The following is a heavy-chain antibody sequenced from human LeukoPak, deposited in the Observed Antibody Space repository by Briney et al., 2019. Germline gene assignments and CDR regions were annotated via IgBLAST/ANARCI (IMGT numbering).Heavy chain of an antibody. J-gene: IGHJ3*02. V-gene: IGHV1-8*03. Sequence: ASVKVSCKASGYTFTSYDINWVRQATGQGLEWMGWMNPNSGNTGYAQKFQGRVTITRNTSISTAYMELSSLKASDTAMYYCARGGVITMIVVTDDAFDIWGQGTMVTVSS. D-gene: IGHD3-22*01. CDR3: ARGGVITMIVVTDDAFDI. CDR1: GYTFTSYD. CDR2: MNPNSGNT.